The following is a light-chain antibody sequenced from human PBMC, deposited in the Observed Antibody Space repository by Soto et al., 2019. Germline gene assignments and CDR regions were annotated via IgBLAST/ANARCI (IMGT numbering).Light chain of an antibody. Sequence: QSALTQPASVSGSPGQSITISCTGTSSDVGGYNYVSWYQQHPGKAPKLMIYDVSNRPAGVFNPCSGSKSGNTASLTISGLQAEYEADYYCSSYTSSSTLLNVFGTGTKLTVL. J-gene: IGLJ1*01. CDR1: SSDVGGYNY. V-gene: IGLV2-14*01. CDR2: DVS. CDR3: SSYTSSSTLLNV.